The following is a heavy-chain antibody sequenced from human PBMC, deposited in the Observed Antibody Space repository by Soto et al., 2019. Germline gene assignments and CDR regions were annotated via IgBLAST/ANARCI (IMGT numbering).Heavy chain of an antibody. CDR3: ARRTVNIRTFYSGLKTHCFDY. CDR2: IYYSGST. Sequence: SETLSLTCAVSGDSMSSSDYYWGWIRQPPGKGLVWIGSIYYSGSTYYNPSLQSRVAISVDTSKNQFSLKLKSVTAADTAIYYCARRTVNIRTFYSGLKTHCFDYWGQGAPVTVSS. J-gene: IGHJ4*02. D-gene: IGHD6-19*01. V-gene: IGHV4-39*01. CDR1: GDSMSSSDYY.